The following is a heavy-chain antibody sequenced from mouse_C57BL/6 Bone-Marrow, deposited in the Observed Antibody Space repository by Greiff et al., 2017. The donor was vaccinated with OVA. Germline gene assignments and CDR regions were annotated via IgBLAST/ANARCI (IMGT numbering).Heavy chain of an antibody. J-gene: IGHJ3*01. Sequence: QVQLKESGAELMKPGASVKLSCKATGYTFTGYWIEWVKQRPGHGLEWIGEILPGSGSTNYNEKFKGKATFTADKSSNTAYMQLSSLPTEDSAMEYCARESLHSIYFGAWFAYWGQGTLVTVSA. V-gene: IGHV1-9*01. CDR2: ILPGSGST. CDR1: GYTFTGYW. D-gene: IGHD2-5*01. CDR3: ARESLHSIYFGAWFAY.